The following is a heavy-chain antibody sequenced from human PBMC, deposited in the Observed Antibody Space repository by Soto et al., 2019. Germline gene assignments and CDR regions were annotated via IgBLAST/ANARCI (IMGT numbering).Heavy chain of an antibody. CDR1: GFTFSSYL. J-gene: IGHJ4*02. V-gene: IGHV3-74*01. CDR2: ISGDGRSI. D-gene: IGHD2-21*02. Sequence: EVQLVESGGGLVQPGGSLRLSCAASGFTFSSYLMHWVRQVPGKGLVWVSRISGDGRSITYADSVKGRFTISRDSAKNRLYLQMHSLRAEDTAVYYCARVGYCNGDCYADYWGQGTLVTVSS. CDR3: ARVGYCNGDCYADY.